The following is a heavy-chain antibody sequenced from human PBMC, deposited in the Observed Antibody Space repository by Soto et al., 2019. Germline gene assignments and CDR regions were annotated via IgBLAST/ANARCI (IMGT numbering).Heavy chain of an antibody. CDR1: GCTFSSYW. CDR3: ARELYGDYAY. J-gene: IGHJ4*02. V-gene: IGHV3-7*05. D-gene: IGHD4-17*01. Sequence: GGSQILSCAASGCTFSSYWRSWVRQDPGKGLEWVANIKQDGSEKYYVDSVKGRFTISRDNAKNSLYLQMNSLRAEDTAVYYCARELYGDYAYWGQGTLVTVSS. CDR2: IKQDGSEK.